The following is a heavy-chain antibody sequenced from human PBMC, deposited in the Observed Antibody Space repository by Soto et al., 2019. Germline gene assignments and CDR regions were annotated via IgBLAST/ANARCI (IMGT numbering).Heavy chain of an antibody. CDR3: TRLGYDSSGPTTGDAFDM. D-gene: IGHD3-22*01. CDR2: IRSKTNSYAT. Sequence: EVQLVESGGGLVQPGGSLKLSCAASGFTFSGSAMHWVRQASGKGLEWVGRIRSKTNSYATAYATSVKGRFTISRDDSKNTEYRQMNSLKTEDTAVYYCTRLGYDSSGPTTGDAFDMWGQGTMVTVSS. CDR1: GFTFSGSA. V-gene: IGHV3-73*02. J-gene: IGHJ3*02.